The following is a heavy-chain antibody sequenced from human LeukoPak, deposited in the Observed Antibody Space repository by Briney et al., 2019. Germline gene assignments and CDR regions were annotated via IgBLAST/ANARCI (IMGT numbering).Heavy chain of an antibody. CDR1: GYSFSSYW. CDR2: IYPGDSDT. CDR3: ARSGRGYSNGYDY. D-gene: IGHD5-18*01. J-gene: IGHJ4*02. V-gene: IGHV5-51*01. Sequence: GESLKISCKGSGYSFSSYWIGWVRQMPGKGLEWMGIIYPGDSDTRYSPSFQGQVTISADKSISTAYLQWSSLKASDTSIYYCARSGRGYSNGYDYWGQGTLVTVSS.